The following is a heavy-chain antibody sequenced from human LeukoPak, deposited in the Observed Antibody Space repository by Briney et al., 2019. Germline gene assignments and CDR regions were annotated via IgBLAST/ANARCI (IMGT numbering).Heavy chain of an antibody. Sequence: GGSLRLSCAASGFIVSSNYLSWVRQAPGKGLEWVSVIYSDGTTYYADSVKGRFTISRDNSKNTLYLQMNSLRAEDTAVYYCARDPGPAAKYYFDYWGQGTLVTASS. J-gene: IGHJ4*02. V-gene: IGHV3-53*05. CDR3: ARDPGPAAKYYFDY. CDR2: IYSDGTT. CDR1: GFIVSSNY. D-gene: IGHD2-2*01.